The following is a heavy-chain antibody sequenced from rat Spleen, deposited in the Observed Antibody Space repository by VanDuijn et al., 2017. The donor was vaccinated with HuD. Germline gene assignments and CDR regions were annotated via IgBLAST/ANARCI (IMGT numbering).Heavy chain of an antibody. V-gene: IGHV5-22*01. Sequence: EVHLVESGGGLVQPGRSMKLSCAASGFTFSNYYMAWVRQVPRKGLEWVASISSEGRDTYYGDSVKGRFTISRDNVRSTLSLQMDSLRSEDTATYYCTTQGIIRVPLFDYWGQGVMVTVSS. CDR1: GFTFSNYY. J-gene: IGHJ2*01. CDR2: ISSEGRDT. D-gene: IGHD4-3*01. CDR3: TTQGIIRVPLFDY.